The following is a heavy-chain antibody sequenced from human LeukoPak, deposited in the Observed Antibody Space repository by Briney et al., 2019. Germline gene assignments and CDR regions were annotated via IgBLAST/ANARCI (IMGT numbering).Heavy chain of an antibody. CDR2: ISAYNGNT. D-gene: IGHD6-13*01. CDR1: GYIFTSYG. J-gene: IGHJ4*02. Sequence: GASVKVSCKASGYIFTSYGISWVRQAPGQGLEWMGWISAYNGNTNYAQKLQGRVTMTTDTSTSTAYMELRSLRSDDTAVYYCARGARRSEYSSSWYDYWGQGTLVTVSS. V-gene: IGHV1-18*01. CDR3: ARGARRSEYSSSWYDY.